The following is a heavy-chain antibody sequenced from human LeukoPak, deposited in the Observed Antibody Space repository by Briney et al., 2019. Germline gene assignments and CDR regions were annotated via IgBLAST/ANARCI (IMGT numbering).Heavy chain of an antibody. D-gene: IGHD2-15*01. J-gene: IGHJ4*02. CDR1: CYSFTSYW. CDR3: ASSTRGVVVAAPYFDY. Sequence: GASMKISCKGSCYSFTSYWIGWVRQMPGKGLGRMGIIYTGDSDTRYSPSFQGQVTISADKSISTAYLQWSSLKASDTAMYYCASSTRGVVVAAPYFDYWGQGTLVTVSS. CDR2: IYTGDSDT. V-gene: IGHV5-51*01.